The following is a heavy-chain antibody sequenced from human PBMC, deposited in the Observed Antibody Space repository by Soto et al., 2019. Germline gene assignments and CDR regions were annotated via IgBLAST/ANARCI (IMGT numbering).Heavy chain of an antibody. CDR3: ARGPPGFHSAFDF. CDR1: GDSVSSNGAA. D-gene: IGHD4-4*01. CDR2: TYYRSRWYS. Sequence: SQTLSLTCAISGDSVSSNGAAWNWIRQSPSRGLEWLGRTYYRSRWYSDYAPSVKSRITVNPDTSQNQFSLQLNSVTPEDTAIYFCARGPPGFHSAFDFWGQGTLDTVSS. J-gene: IGHJ4*02. V-gene: IGHV6-1*01.